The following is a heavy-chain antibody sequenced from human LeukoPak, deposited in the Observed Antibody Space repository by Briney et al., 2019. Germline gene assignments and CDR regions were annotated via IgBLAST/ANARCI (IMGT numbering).Heavy chain of an antibody. V-gene: IGHV3-7*05. CDR3: AREDIAAAGTGWFDP. CDR1: GFTFSRYW. J-gene: IGHJ5*02. CDR2: IKQDGSEK. D-gene: IGHD6-13*01. Sequence: GGSLRLSCAASGFTFSRYWVSWVRQAPGKGLEWVANIKQDGSEKYYVDSVKGRFTISRDNAKNSLYLQMNSLRAEDTAVYYCAREDIAAAGTGWFDPWGQGTLVTVSS.